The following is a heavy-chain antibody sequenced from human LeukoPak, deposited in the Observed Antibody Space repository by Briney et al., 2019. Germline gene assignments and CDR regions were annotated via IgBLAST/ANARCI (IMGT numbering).Heavy chain of an antibody. Sequence: PSETLSLTCTVSGGSISNSYWNWIRQPPGKGLEWIGYIYYSGTTNYNPSLRSRVTISVDTSKNQFYLRLTSVTAADTAVHYCARGFDSKSTYFDYWGQGTLVTVSS. CDR3: ARGFDSKSTYFDY. V-gene: IGHV4-59*01. J-gene: IGHJ4*02. CDR2: IYYSGTT. D-gene: IGHD5-12*01. CDR1: GGSISNSY.